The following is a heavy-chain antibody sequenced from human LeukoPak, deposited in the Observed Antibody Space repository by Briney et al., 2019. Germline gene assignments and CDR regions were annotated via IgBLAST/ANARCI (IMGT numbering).Heavy chain of an antibody. D-gene: IGHD2-15*01. CDR1: GFIFSDSG. Sequence: GGSLRLSCAASGFIFSDSGMHWVRQASGKGLEWVGRIRSRANSYATAYAASVRGRFTISRDDSKNTAYLQMNSLRTEDTAVYYCTRRYCSGGSCYSDYWGQGTLVTVSS. CDR3: TRRYCSGGSCYSDY. CDR2: IRSRANSYAT. V-gene: IGHV3-73*01. J-gene: IGHJ4*02.